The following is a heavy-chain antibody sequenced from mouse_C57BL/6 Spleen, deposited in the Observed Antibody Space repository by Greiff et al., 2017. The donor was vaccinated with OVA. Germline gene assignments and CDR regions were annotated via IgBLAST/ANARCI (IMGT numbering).Heavy chain of an antibody. V-gene: IGHV1-69*01. CDR3: ARADYGRRWFAY. J-gene: IGHJ3*01. CDR1: GYTFTSYW. CDR2: IDPSDSYT. Sequence: QVQLKQPGAELVMPGASVKLSCKASGYTFTSYWMHWVKQRPGQGLEWIGEIDPSDSYTNYNQKFKGKSTLTVDKSSSTAYMQLSSLTSEDSAVYYCARADYGRRWFAYWGQGTLVTVSA. D-gene: IGHD1-1*02.